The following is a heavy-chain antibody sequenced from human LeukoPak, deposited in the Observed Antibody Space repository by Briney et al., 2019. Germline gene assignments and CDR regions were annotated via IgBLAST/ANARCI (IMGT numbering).Heavy chain of an antibody. V-gene: IGHV3-23*01. J-gene: IGHJ4*02. CDR3: AKWGSITYYYDSSGYPAIDY. Sequence: PGGSLRLSCAASGFTFSSYAMSWVRQAPGKGLEWVSAISGSGGSTYYADSVKGRFTISRDNSKNTLYLQMNSLRAEDTAVYYCAKWGSITYYYDSSGYPAIDYWGQGTLVTVSS. D-gene: IGHD3-22*01. CDR2: ISGSGGST. CDR1: GFTFSSYA.